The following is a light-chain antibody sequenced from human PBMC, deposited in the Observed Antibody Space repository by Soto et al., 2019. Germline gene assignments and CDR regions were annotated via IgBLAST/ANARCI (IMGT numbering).Light chain of an antibody. CDR2: DVS. CDR1: SSDVGGYNY. J-gene: IGLJ3*02. V-gene: IGLV2-11*01. Sequence: QSVLTQPRSVSGSPGQSVTISCTGTSSDVGGYNYVSWYQQHPGKVPKLMIYDVSKRPSGVPDRFSGSKSGKTASLTISGLQAEDEADYYCCSYAGSYSWVFGGGTKLTVL. CDR3: CSYAGSYSWV.